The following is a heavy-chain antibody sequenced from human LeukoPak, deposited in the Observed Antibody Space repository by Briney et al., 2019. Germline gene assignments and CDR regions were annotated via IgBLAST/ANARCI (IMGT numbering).Heavy chain of an antibody. CDR3: ARDRHYYDSSGYYHAFDI. J-gene: IGHJ3*02. CDR2: ISYSGST. CDR1: GDSISGYY. D-gene: IGHD3-22*01. Sequence: PSETLSLTCTISGDSISGYYWSWIRQPPGKGLEWIGYISYSGSTNYNPSLKSRVTISVDTSKNQFSLKLSSVTAADTAVYYCARDRHYYDSSGYYHAFDIWGQGTMVTVSS. V-gene: IGHV4-59*01.